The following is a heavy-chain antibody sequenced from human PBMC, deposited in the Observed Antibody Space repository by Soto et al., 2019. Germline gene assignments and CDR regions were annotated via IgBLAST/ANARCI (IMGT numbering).Heavy chain of an antibody. CDR2: MTGSDDTT. V-gene: IGHV3-23*01. CDR1: GFTLSSYA. D-gene: IGHD6-6*01. J-gene: IGHJ4*02. Sequence: PGGSLRLSCAASGFTLSSYAMSWVRQAPGKGLEWVSVMTGSDDTTYYAESVKGRFTISRDNSKNTLYLQLNSLRADDTAVYYCARDLLYGRSSEKLDYWGQGTLVTVSS. CDR3: ARDLLYGRSSEKLDY.